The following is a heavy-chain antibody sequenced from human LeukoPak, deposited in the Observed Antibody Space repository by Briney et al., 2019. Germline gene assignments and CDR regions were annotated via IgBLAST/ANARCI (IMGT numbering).Heavy chain of an antibody. CDR2: FNWNGGST. J-gene: IGHJ4*02. V-gene: IGHV3-20*04. D-gene: IGHD4-17*01. Sequence: GGSLRLSCAASGFTFDDYGVSWVRQAPGKGLEWVSGFNWNGGSTGYADSVKGRFTISRDNAKNSLCLRMNSMRAEDTALYYCARGYGDYGFGQGGYWSQGTLVTVSS. CDR1: GFTFDDYG. CDR3: ARGYGDYGFGQGGY.